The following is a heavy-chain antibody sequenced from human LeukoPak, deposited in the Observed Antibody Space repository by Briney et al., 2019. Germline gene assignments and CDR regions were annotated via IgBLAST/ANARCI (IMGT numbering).Heavy chain of an antibody. CDR3: ASYYCSGGSCYRDYYYGMDV. CDR1: GGTFSSYA. J-gene: IGHJ6*04. V-gene: IGHV1-69*06. CDR2: IIPIFGTA. D-gene: IGHD2-15*01. Sequence: SVNVSCKASGGTFSSYAISWVRQAPGQGLEWMGGIIPIFGTANYAQKFQGRVTITADKSTSTAYMELSSLRSEDTAVYYCASYYCSGGSCYRDYYYGMDVWGKGTTVTVSS.